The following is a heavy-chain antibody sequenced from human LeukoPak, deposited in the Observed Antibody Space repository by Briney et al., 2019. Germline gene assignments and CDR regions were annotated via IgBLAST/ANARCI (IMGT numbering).Heavy chain of an antibody. V-gene: IGHV1-2*02. J-gene: IGHJ4*02. Sequence: ASVKVSCKASGYTFTGYYMHWVRQAPGQGLEWMGWINPNSGGTNYAQKFQGRVTTTRDTSISTAYMELSRLRSDDTAVYYCAREWVYCSGGSCYSAPYFDHWGQGTLVTVSS. CDR1: GYTFTGYY. CDR2: INPNSGGT. D-gene: IGHD2-15*01. CDR3: AREWVYCSGGSCYSAPYFDH.